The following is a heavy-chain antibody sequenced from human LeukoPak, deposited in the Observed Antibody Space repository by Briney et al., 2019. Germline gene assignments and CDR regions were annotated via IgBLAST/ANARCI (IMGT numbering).Heavy chain of an antibody. CDR3: ARRWVYDKRAFDA. Sequence: SETLSLTCAVHGGSFSGYYWSWIRPPPGKGLEWIGYIYYTGTTDSNPSLKSRVTISLDTSKNQFSLNLSSVTAADTAVYYCARRWVYDKRAFDAWGQGTMVTVSS. D-gene: IGHD3-22*01. V-gene: IGHV4-59*08. J-gene: IGHJ3*01. CDR2: IYYTGTT. CDR1: GGSFSGYY.